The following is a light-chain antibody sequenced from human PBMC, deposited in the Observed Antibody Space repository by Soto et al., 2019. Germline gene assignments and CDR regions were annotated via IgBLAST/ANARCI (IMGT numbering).Light chain of an antibody. CDR3: GSYTSSSTPYA. V-gene: IGLV2-14*01. CDR2: EVS. CDR1: SSDVGGYNY. Sequence: QSALTQPASVSGSPGQSITISCTGTSSDVGGYNYVSWYQQHPGKAPKLMIYEVSNRPSGVSNRFSGSKSGNTASLTISGLQAENEADYDCGSYTSSSTPYAFGSGTKLTAL. J-gene: IGLJ1*01.